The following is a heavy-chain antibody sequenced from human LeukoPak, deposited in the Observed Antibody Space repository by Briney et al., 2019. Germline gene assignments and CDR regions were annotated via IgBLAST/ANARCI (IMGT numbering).Heavy chain of an antibody. D-gene: IGHD4-17*01. V-gene: IGHV1-2*06. CDR3: AREDFGDYYFDY. CDR2: INPNSGDT. Sequence: GASVKVSCKASGYTFTGYYMHWVRQAPGQGLEWMGRINPNSGDTNYAQKFQGRVTIARDTSISTTYMELSRLRSDDTAVYSCAREDFGDYYFDYWGQGTLVTVSS. CDR1: GYTFTGYY. J-gene: IGHJ4*02.